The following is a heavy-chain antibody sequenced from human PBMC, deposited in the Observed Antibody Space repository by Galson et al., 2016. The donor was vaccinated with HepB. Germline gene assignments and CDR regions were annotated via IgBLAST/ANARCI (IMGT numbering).Heavy chain of an antibody. Sequence: SLRLSCAASGFTFSNYGIHWVRQAPGKGLEWVALIWHDGSNKYYADSVKGRFTMSRDNSKNTLYLQMNSLRAEDTAVYYCARPNYYDTSGPPGMDGFDIWGQGTRVTVSS. CDR2: IWHDGSNK. CDR3: ARPNYYDTSGPPGMDGFDI. J-gene: IGHJ3*02. CDR1: GFTFSNYG. V-gene: IGHV3-33*01. D-gene: IGHD3-22*01.